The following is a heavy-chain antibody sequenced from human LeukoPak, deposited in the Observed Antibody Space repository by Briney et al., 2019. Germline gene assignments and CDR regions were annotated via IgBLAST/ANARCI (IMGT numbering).Heavy chain of an antibody. CDR2: MNPNSGNT. V-gene: IGHV1-8*01. J-gene: IGHJ4*02. CDR3: ARANYYGSGKKDLDY. Sequence: GASVKVSCKASGYTFTTYDINWVRQATGQGLEWMGWMNPNSGNTGYAQKFQGGVTMTRNTSMSTAYMELNSLRSEDTAVYYCARANYYGSGKKDLDYWGQGTLVTVSS. D-gene: IGHD3-10*01. CDR1: GYTFTTYD.